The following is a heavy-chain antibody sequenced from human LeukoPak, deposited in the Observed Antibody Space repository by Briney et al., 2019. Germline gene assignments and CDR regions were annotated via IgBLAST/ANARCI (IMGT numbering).Heavy chain of an antibody. CDR2: IYYSGST. Sequence: SETLSLTCTVSGGSISSYYWSWIRQPPGKGLEWIGHIYYSGSTNYNPSLKSRVTISVDTSKNQFSLKLSSVTAADTAVYYCARVPYCSGGSCYAGAFDIWGQGTMVTVSS. J-gene: IGHJ3*02. D-gene: IGHD2-15*01. V-gene: IGHV4-59*01. CDR3: ARVPYCSGGSCYAGAFDI. CDR1: GGSISSYY.